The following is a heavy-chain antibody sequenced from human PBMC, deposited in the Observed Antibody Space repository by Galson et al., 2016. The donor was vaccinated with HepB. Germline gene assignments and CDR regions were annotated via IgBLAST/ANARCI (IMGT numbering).Heavy chain of an antibody. V-gene: IGHV4-39*01. Sequence: SETLSLTCTVSGGSISSNSYYWGWIRQPPGKGPEWIGSIYYVGNTYYNPSLKSRVIISIDTSNNRVSLKLRSVTAADTAVYYCARHERLLSWFDPWGQGSLVTVSS. CDR1: GGSISSNSYY. J-gene: IGHJ5*02. CDR2: IYYVGNT. CDR3: ARHERLLSWFDP. D-gene: IGHD5-12*01.